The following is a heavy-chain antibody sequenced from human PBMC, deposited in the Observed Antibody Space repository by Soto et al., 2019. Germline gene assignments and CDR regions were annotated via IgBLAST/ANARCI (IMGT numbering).Heavy chain of an antibody. D-gene: IGHD1-1*01. CDR2: IYYSGST. CDR1: GGSISSCGYY. V-gene: IGHV4-31*03. CDR3: ATARPYYYYGMDV. Sequence: SETLSLTCTVSGGSISSCGYYWSWILHHPGKGLEWIGYIYYSGSTYYNPSLKSRVTISVDTSKNQFSLKLSSVTAADTAVYYCATARPYYYYGMDVWGQGTTVTVSS. J-gene: IGHJ6*02.